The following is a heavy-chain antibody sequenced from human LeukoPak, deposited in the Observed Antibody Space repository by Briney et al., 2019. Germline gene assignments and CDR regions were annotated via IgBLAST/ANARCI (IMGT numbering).Heavy chain of an antibody. CDR2: ISKDGSNE. CDR3: ARVGAGGSTDFDY. D-gene: IGHD1-26*01. J-gene: IGHJ4*02. CDR1: GFTFNNYG. Sequence: GRSLRLSCAASGFTFNNYGMHWVRQAPGKGLEWVALISKDGSNEYYADSVKGRFTISRDNSKNTLDLQMNSLRADDTAVYYCARVGAGGSTDFDYWGQGTLVTVSS. V-gene: IGHV3-30*03.